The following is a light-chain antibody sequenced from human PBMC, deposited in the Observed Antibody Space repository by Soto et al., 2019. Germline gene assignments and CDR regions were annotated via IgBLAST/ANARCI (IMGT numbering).Light chain of an antibody. CDR3: QQSNIFQLT. CDR2: ATS. Sequence: DIQMTQSPSSVSASVGDRVTITCRASQAISAWLAWYQQKPGKAPNLLIYATSTLQGGVPSSFSGGGSGTEFTLTISSLQPEDFATYYCQQSNIFQLTFGGGTKVEIK. J-gene: IGKJ4*01. V-gene: IGKV1-12*01. CDR1: QAISAW.